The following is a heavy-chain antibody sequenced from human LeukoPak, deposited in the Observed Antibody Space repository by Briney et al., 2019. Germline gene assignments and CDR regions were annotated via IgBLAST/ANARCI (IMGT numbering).Heavy chain of an antibody. CDR1: GGSISSSY. V-gene: IGHV4-59*06. CDR3: ARADDFWSGSASFDY. Sequence: PSETLSLTCIVSGGSISSSYWSWIRQHPGKGLEWIGYIYHSGTTYYNPSLKSRVIISVDTSKNQFSLRLNSVTVADTAVYFCARADDFWSGSASFDYWGQGTLVTVSS. J-gene: IGHJ4*02. CDR2: IYHSGTT. D-gene: IGHD3-3*01.